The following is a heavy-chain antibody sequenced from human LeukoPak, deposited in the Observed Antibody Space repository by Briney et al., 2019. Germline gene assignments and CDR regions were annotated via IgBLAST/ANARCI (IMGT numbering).Heavy chain of an antibody. V-gene: IGHV3-30-3*01. J-gene: IGHJ4*02. CDR3: VNLWEAGY. D-gene: IGHD1-26*01. Sequence: GGSLRLSCAASGFTFSSYAMHWVRQAPGKGLEWVAVISYDGSNKYYADSVKGRFTTSRDNAKNSLYLQLNSVRVEDTAMYYCVNLWEAGYWGQGTLVTASS. CDR2: ISYDGSNK. CDR1: GFTFSSYA.